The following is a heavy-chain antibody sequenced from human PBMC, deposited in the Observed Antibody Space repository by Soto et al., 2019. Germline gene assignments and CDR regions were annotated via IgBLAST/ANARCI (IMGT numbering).Heavy chain of an antibody. Sequence: PSETLSLTCSVSGGSVSSTISYWGWLRQSPGKGLEWIGSVYYSGNTYLNPSLKSRVTISVDTSKNQFSLKLRSVTAADTAVYYCASHRRNSWVDVLDAFLVWGQGTMVS. D-gene: IGHD2-15*01. V-gene: IGHV4-39*01. CDR2: VYYSGNT. J-gene: IGHJ3*01. CDR3: ASHRRNSWVDVLDAFLV. CDR1: GGSVSSTISY.